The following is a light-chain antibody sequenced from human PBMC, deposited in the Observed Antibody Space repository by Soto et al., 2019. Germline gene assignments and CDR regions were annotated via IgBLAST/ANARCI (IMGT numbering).Light chain of an antibody. CDR2: DAS. CDR3: QQRFNWPRFT. Sequence: ESVLTQSPATLSLSPGERATLSCRASQSVSSYLAWYQQKPGQAPRLLIYDASNRATSIPARFSGGGSGTDFTLTISSLEPEDFAVYYCQQRFNWPRFTFGQGTKLEIK. CDR1: QSVSSY. V-gene: IGKV3-11*01. J-gene: IGKJ2*01.